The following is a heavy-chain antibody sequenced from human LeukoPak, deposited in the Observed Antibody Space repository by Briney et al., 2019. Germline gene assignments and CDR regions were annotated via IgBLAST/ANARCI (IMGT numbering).Heavy chain of an antibody. V-gene: IGHV3-7*02. CDR1: GFTFSSYE. J-gene: IGHJ4*02. CDR2: IKQDGSEK. D-gene: IGHD2-21*02. Sequence: PGGSLRLSCAASGFTFSSYEMNWVRQAPGKGLEWVANIKQDGSEKYYVDSVKGRFTFSRDNAKNSLYLQMNSLRVEDTAVYYCARNRDWAFDYWGQGSLVTVSS. CDR3: ARNRDWAFDY.